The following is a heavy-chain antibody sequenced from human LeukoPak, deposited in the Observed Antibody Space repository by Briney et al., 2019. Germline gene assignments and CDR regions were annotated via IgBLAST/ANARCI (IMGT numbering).Heavy chain of an antibody. V-gene: IGHV3-9*01. Sequence: GGSLRLSCAASGFTFDDYAMHWVRQAPGKGLEWVSGISWNSGSIGYADSVKGRFTISRDNAKNSLYLQMNSLRAEDTALYYCAKERGREMDSGGWATLAAEYFQHWGQGTLVTVSS. D-gene: IGHD6-19*01. CDR2: ISWNSGSI. J-gene: IGHJ1*01. CDR3: AKERGREMDSGGWATLAAEYFQH. CDR1: GFTFDDYA.